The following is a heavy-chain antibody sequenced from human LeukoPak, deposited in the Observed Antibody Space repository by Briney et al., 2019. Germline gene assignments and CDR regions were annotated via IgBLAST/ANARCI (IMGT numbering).Heavy chain of an antibody. CDR3: ARDYVY. Sequence: PGGSLRLSCAASGFTFSDHYMDWVRQAPGKGLEWVANIKQDGSEKYYVDSVKGRFTISRDNTKNSLYLQMNSLRAEDTAVYYCARDYVYWGQGTLVTVSS. D-gene: IGHD3-16*01. CDR1: GFTFSDHY. CDR2: IKQDGSEK. V-gene: IGHV3-7*01. J-gene: IGHJ4*02.